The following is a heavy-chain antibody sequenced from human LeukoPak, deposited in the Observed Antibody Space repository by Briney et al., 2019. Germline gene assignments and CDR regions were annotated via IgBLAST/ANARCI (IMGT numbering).Heavy chain of an antibody. CDR2: ISSSSSYI. CDR3: ARDHQGAFDI. Sequence: GGSLRLSCAASGFTFSSYSMNWVRQAPGKGLEWVSSISSSSSYIYYADSVKGRFTTSRDNAKNSLYLQMNSLRAEDTAVYYCARDHQGAFDIWGQGTMVTVSS. D-gene: IGHD2-2*01. V-gene: IGHV3-21*01. CDR1: GFTFSSYS. J-gene: IGHJ3*02.